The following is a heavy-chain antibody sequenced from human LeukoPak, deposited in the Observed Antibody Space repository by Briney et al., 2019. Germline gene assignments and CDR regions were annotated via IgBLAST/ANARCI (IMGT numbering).Heavy chain of an antibody. V-gene: IGHV3-23*01. J-gene: IGHJ3*02. CDR2: ISGSGGST. CDR3: ARGRDSYGFHDAIDI. Sequence: PRGSLRLSCAASGFTFSSYAMSWVRQAPGKGLKWVSAISGSGGSTYYADSVKGRFTISRDNSKNTLYLQMNSLRAEDTAVYYCARGRDSYGFHDAIDIWGQGTLVTVSS. D-gene: IGHD5-18*01. CDR1: GFTFSSYA.